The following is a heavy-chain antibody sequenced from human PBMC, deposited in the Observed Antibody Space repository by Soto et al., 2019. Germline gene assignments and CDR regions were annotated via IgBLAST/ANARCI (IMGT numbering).Heavy chain of an antibody. CDR1: GYTFTSDY. J-gene: IGHJ5*02. CDR3: AMLSYAGWFDP. Sequence: ASVQVSCQTSGYTFTSDYMHWVRQAPGQGLEWMGIINPSGGSTSYAQKFQGRVNMTRDTSTSTVYMELSSLRSEDTAVYYGAMLSYAGWFDPWGQGTLVTVSS. D-gene: IGHD2-2*01. CDR2: INPSGGST. V-gene: IGHV1-46*01.